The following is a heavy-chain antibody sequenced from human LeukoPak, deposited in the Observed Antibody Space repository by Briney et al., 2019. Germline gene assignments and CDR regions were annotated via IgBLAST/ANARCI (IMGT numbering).Heavy chain of an antibody. D-gene: IGHD5-18*01. CDR2: ITGSGGST. CDR3: ARGRNTGRQFYFDY. V-gene: IGHV3-23*01. Sequence: GGSLRLSCAASGFTFSSSGMGWVRQAPATGLECVSPITGSGGSTSYTDSVKGRFTISRDNSKNTLYLQMNSLRAEDTAVYYCARGRNTGRQFYFDYWGQGTLVTVAS. CDR1: GFTFSSSG. J-gene: IGHJ4*02.